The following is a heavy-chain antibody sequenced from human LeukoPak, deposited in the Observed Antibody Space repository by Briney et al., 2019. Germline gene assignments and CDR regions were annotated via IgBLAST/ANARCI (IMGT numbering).Heavy chain of an antibody. J-gene: IGHJ6*04. CDR3: ARAAGYCSSTSCYVDYYGMDV. D-gene: IGHD2-2*01. CDR1: GGSVSSGSHY. CDR2: IYYSGST. V-gene: IGHV4-61*01. Sequence: PSETLSLTCTVSGGSVSSGSHYWSWIRQPPGKGLEWIGYIYYSGSTNYNPSLKSRVTISVDTSKNQFSLKLSSVTAADTAVYYCARAAGYCSSTSCYVDYYGMDVWGKGTTVTVSS.